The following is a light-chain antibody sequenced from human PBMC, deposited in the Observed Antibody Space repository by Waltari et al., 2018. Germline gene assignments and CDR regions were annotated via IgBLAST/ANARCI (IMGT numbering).Light chain of an antibody. J-gene: IGKJ4*01. CDR2: DSI. V-gene: IGKV3-11*01. Sequence: EIVLTQSPATLSLSPGERATLSCRASQSITNYLAWYQQKPGQAPRLLIYDSINRATGIPARFSGGGSGTDFTLTIPILQPEYFAFYYCQHRSTWPPTFGGGTNVVL. CDR3: QHRSTWPPT. CDR1: QSITNY.